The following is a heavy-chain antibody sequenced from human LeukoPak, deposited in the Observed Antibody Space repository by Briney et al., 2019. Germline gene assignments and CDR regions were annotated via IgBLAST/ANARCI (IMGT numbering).Heavy chain of an antibody. Sequence: PGGSLRLSCAASGFTFNTYAMHWVRQAPGKGLEWVAVISYDANNKYYANSVKGRFTISRDNSKDTFYLQMNSLGTEDTAVYYCAREDDPIVYFQHWGQGTLVTVSS. D-gene: IGHD3-16*02. CDR3: AREDDPIVYFQH. CDR1: GFTFNTYA. CDR2: ISYDANNK. V-gene: IGHV3-30-3*01. J-gene: IGHJ1*01.